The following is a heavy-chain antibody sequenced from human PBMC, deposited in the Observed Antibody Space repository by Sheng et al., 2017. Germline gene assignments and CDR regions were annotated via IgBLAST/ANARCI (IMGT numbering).Heavy chain of an antibody. CDR1: GGSFSGYY. CDR2: INHSGST. J-gene: IGHJ4*02. V-gene: IGHV4-34*01. CDR3: ARGRGDFRGGSCYLDY. Sequence: QVQLQQWGAGLLKPSETLSLTCAVYGGSFSGYYWSWIRQPPGKGLEWIGEINHSGSTNYNPSLKSRVTISVDTSKNQFSLKLSSVTAADTAVYYCARGRGDFRGGSCYLDYWGQGTLVTVSS. D-gene: IGHD2-15*01.